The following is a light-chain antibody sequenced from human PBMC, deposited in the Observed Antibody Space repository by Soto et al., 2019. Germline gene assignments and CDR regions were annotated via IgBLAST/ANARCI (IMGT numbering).Light chain of an antibody. CDR1: QSVGSRY. CDR2: GAS. CDR3: QQYASSPLT. V-gene: IGKV3-20*01. Sequence: EIVLTQSPGTLSLSPGERATLSCRASQSVGSRYLAWYQQKPGQAPSLLIHGASSRPTGIPDRFSGSGSGTDFTLTISRLEPEDSAVYFCQQYASSPLTFGQGTRLEIK. J-gene: IGKJ5*01.